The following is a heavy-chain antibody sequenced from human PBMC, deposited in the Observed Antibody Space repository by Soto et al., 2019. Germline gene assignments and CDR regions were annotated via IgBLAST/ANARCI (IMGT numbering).Heavy chain of an antibody. CDR3: AREYYYILGLYYYGMEV. CDR2: ISSSGSTI. V-gene: IGHV3-11*01. D-gene: IGHD3-9*01. CDR1: GFTFSDYY. Sequence: GWSLRLSCAASGFTFSDYYMSLIRQAPGKGLEWVSYISSSGSTIYYADSVKGRFTISRDNAKNSLYLQMNSLRAEETAVYYCAREYYYILGLYYYGMEVWGKGTTVTVS. J-gene: IGHJ6*04.